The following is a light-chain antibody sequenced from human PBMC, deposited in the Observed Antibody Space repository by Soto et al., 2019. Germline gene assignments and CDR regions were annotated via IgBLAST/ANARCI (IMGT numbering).Light chain of an antibody. J-gene: IGLJ2*01. Sequence: QSVLTQPASVSGSPGQSITISCTGTSSDVGSDNLVSWYQQHPGKAPKLMICEGSKRPSGVSNRFSGSKSGNTASLTISGLQAEDEADYYCCSYAGSSTAIFGGGTQLTVL. CDR2: EGS. CDR3: CSYAGSSTAI. V-gene: IGLV2-23*01. CDR1: SSDVGSDNL.